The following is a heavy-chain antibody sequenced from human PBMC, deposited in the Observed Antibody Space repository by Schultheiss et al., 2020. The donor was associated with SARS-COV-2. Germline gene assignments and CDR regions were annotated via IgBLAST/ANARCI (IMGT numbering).Heavy chain of an antibody. CDR2: ISSSSSTI. CDR3: ARGGPVDLSYYYYYMDV. CDR1: GFTFSSYS. Sequence: GGSLRLSCAASGFTFSSYSMNWVRQAPGKGLEWVSYISSSSSTIYYADSVKGRFTISRDNAKNSLYLQMNSLRAEDTAVYYCARGGPVDLSYYYYYMDVWGKGTTVTVSS. V-gene: IGHV3-48*04. J-gene: IGHJ6*03.